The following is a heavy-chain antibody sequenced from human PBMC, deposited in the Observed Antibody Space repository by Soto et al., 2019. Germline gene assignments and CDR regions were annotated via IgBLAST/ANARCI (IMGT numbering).Heavy chain of an antibody. Sequence: QVQLQESGPGLVKPSETLSLICTVSGGSLSSYYWNWIRQPPGKGLEWIGYIYYTGTTIYNPSLTSRLSISLDTSKNQISLNLSSVTAADTAVYYCARRPGAYYFDYWGQGTLVTVSS. J-gene: IGHJ4*02. CDR2: IYYTGTT. CDR3: ARRPGAYYFDY. V-gene: IGHV4-59*08. CDR1: GGSLSSYY.